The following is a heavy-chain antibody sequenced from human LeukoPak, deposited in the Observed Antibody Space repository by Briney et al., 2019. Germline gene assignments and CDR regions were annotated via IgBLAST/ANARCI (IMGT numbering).Heavy chain of an antibody. Sequence: SQTLSLTCAISGDSVSSNSAAWNWIRQSPSRGLEWLGRTYYRSKWYNDYAVSVKSRITINPDTSKNQFSLQLNSVTPEDTAVYYCARDPIMFGYSSSWYFDYWGQGTLVTVSS. CDR1: GDSVSSNSAA. V-gene: IGHV6-1*01. D-gene: IGHD6-13*01. CDR3: ARDPIMFGYSSSWYFDY. CDR2: TYYRSKWYN. J-gene: IGHJ4*02.